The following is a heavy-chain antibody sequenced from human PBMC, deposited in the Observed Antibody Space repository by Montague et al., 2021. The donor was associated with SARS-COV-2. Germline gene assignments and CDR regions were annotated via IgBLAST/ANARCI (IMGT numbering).Heavy chain of an antibody. J-gene: IGHJ4*02. Sequence: SETRSLTCTVSGGSISSSTYYWGWIRQPPGKGLEWIGSIYYSGSTYYNPPLKSRVTISVDTSKNQFSLKLSSVTAADTAVYYCARHGWGWLRLLRPFDYWGQGTLVTVSS. CDR3: ARHGWGWLRLLRPFDY. V-gene: IGHV4-39*01. D-gene: IGHD5-12*01. CDR1: GGSISSSTYY. CDR2: IYYSGST.